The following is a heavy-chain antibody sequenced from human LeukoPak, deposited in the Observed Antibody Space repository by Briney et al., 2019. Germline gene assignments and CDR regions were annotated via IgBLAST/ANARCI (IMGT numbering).Heavy chain of an antibody. CDR3: ASRGDYGFDY. CDR2: INHSGST. J-gene: IGHJ4*02. D-gene: IGHD4-17*01. Sequence: SETLSLTCAVYGGSFSGYYWSWIRQPPGKGLEWIGEINHSGSTNYNPSLKSRVTISVDTSKNQFSLKLSSVTAADTAVYYCASRGDYGFDYWGQGTLSPSPQ. CDR1: GGSFSGYY. V-gene: IGHV4-34*01.